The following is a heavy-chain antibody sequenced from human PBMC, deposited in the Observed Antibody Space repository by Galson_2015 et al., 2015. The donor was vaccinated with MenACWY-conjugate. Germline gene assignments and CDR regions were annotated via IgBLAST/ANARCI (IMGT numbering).Heavy chain of an antibody. V-gene: IGHV3-7*03. Sequence: SLRLSCAASGFTFRNYWMTWVRQAPGKGLEWVASIKKDGSEKYYVDSVKGRFTISRDNAKNSMYLEMNSLRVEDTAVYSCARGPYVMEVWGQGTTVTASS. J-gene: IGHJ6*02. CDR3: ARGPYVMEV. CDR2: IKKDGSEK. CDR1: GFTFRNYW.